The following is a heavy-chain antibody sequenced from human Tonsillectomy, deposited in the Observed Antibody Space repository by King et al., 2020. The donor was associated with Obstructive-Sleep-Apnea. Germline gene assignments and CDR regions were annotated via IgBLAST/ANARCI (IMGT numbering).Heavy chain of an antibody. CDR3: AVCRSGSSLSPFDY. CDR1: GYTFTSYA. V-gene: IGHV7-4-1*01. Sequence: VQLVESGSELKKPGASVKVSCKAFGYTFTSYAMNWVRQAPGQGLEWVGWMNTNTGNPTYAQGFTGRFVFSLDTSVSTAYLQIYSLKAEDTAVYYCAVCRSGSSLSPFDYWGQGTLVTVSS. CDR2: MNTNTGNP. J-gene: IGHJ4*02. D-gene: IGHD3-10*01.